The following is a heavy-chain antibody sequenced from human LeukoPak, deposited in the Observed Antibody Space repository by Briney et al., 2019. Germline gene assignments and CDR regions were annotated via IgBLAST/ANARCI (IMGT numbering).Heavy chain of an antibody. D-gene: IGHD3-22*01. CDR3: ARDYYDSSGYYGFDY. V-gene: IGHV3-66*01. J-gene: IGHJ4*02. CDR2: IYSGGST. Sequence: GGSLRLSCAASGFTVSSNYMSWVRQAPGKGLEWVSVIYSGGSTYYADSVEGRFTISGDNSKNTLYLQMNSLRAEDTAVYYCARDYYDSSGYYGFDYWGQGTLVTVSS. CDR1: GFTVSSNY.